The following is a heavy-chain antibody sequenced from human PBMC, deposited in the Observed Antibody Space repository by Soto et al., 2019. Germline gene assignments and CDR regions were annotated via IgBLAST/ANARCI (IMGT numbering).Heavy chain of an antibody. CDR2: INAGNGNT. CDR3: ARGQESTYDYIWGSYRNTLGYYFDY. CDR1: GYTFTSYA. V-gene: IGHV1-3*01. D-gene: IGHD3-16*02. J-gene: IGHJ4*02. Sequence: QVPLVQSGAEVKKPGASVKVSCKASGYTFTSYAMHCVRQAPGQRLEWMGWINAGNGNTKYSQKFQGRVTITRDTSASTAYMELSSLRSEDTAVYYCARGQESTYDYIWGSYRNTLGYYFDYWGQGTLVTVSS.